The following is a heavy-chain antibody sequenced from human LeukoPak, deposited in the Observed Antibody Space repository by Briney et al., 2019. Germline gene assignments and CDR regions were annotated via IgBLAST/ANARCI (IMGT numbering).Heavy chain of an antibody. V-gene: IGHV1-2*02. CDR1: GYTLTTYY. Sequence: ASVKVSCKASGYTLTTYYIHWVRQAPGQGPEWMAWINPSSGSTGSAQKFQGRLTMTRDTSISTTYLELSRLQSDDTAVYYCGVSPNIFYLDYWGQGTLVIVSS. CDR3: GVSPNIFYLDY. J-gene: IGHJ4*02. D-gene: IGHD2-8*01. CDR2: INPSSGST.